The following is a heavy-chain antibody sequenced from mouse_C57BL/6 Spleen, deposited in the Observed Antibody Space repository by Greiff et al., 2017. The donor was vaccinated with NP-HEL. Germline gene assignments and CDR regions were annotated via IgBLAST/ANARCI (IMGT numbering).Heavy chain of an antibody. CDR2: ISNGGGST. CDR3: ARAPLIGDAMDY. D-gene: IGHD1-1*01. CDR1: GFTFSDYY. Sequence: EVKLMESGGGLVQPGGSLKLSCAASGFTFSDYYMYWVRQTPEKRLEWVAYISNGGGSTYYPDTVKGRFTISRDNAKNTLYLQMSRLKSEDTAMYYCARAPLIGDAMDYWGQGTSVTVSS. V-gene: IGHV5-12*01. J-gene: IGHJ4*01.